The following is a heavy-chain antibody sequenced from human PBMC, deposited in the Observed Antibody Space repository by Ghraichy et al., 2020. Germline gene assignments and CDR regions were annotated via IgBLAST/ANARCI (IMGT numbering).Heavy chain of an antibody. CDR3: ARGYSSSWYFDY. CDR2: IYYSGST. J-gene: IGHJ4*02. V-gene: IGHV4-59*08. D-gene: IGHD6-13*01. Sequence: SETLSLTCTVSGGSISIYYWSWIRQPPGKGLEWIGYIYYSGSTNYNPSLKSRVTISVDTSKNQFSLNLSSVTAADTAVYYCARGYSSSWYFDYWGQGTLVTVSS. CDR1: GGSISIYY.